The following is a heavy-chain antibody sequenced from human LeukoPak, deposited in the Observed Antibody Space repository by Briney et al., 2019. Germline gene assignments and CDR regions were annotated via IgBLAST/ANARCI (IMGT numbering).Heavy chain of an antibody. CDR3: AGLLSSGYYSDAFDI. CDR2: INPSGGST. CDR1: GYTFTSYY. Sequence: ASVKVSCKASGYTFTSYYMHWVRQAPGQGLEWMGIINPSGGSTSYAQEFQGRVTMTRDTSTSTVYMELSSLRSEDTAVYYCAGLLSSGYYSDAFDIWGQGTMVTVSS. J-gene: IGHJ3*02. D-gene: IGHD3-22*01. V-gene: IGHV1-46*01.